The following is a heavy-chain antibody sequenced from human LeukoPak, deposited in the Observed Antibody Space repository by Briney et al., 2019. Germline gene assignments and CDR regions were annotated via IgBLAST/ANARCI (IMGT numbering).Heavy chain of an antibody. CDR3: AKAHTVMYSHGFDS. D-gene: IGHD2-8*01. Sequence: TGGSLRLSCAASGFTFSGYDMHWVRQAPGKGLEWVALISFDGSKKYYPDSVQGRFTISRDNSRDTLYLQMNSLRVDDTAIYYCAKAHTVMYSHGFDSWGQGTLVTVSS. V-gene: IGHV3-33*06. CDR1: GFTFSGYD. J-gene: IGHJ4*02. CDR2: ISFDGSKK.